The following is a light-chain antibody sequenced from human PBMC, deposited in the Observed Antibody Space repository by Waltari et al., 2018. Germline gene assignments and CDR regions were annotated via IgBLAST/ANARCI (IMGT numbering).Light chain of an antibody. Sequence: DIQMTQSPSSLSASVGDRVTITCRASQSISSYLNWYQQKPGKAHKLLIYAASSLQSGLPSRFSGSGSGTDFTLTISSLQPEDFATYYCQQSYSTRPAFGQGTKVEIK. CDR2: AAS. CDR3: QQSYSTRPA. V-gene: IGKV1-39*01. J-gene: IGKJ1*01. CDR1: QSISSY.